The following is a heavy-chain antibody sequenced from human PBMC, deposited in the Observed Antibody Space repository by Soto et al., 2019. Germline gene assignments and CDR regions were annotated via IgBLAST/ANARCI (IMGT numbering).Heavy chain of an antibody. CDR1: GFTFSSYG. V-gene: IGHV3-30*18. J-gene: IGHJ4*02. Sequence: PGGSLRLSCAASGFTFSSYGMHWVRQAPGKGLEWVAVISYDGSNKYYADSVKGRFTISRDNSKNTLYLQMNSLRAEDTAVYYCAKFISPEVTAIPGHLGQGNLVTVS. CDR3: AKFISPEVTAIPGH. D-gene: IGHD2-21*02. CDR2: ISYDGSNK.